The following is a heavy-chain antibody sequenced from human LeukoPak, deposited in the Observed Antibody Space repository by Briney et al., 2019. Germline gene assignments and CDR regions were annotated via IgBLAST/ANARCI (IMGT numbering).Heavy chain of an antibody. CDR2: IYPGDSYT. V-gene: IGHV5-51*01. Sequence: GESLKISFKGSGYSFTSYWIGWVRQMPGKGLEGMGIIYPGDSYTRYSPSFQGQVTISADKSISTAYLQWSSLKASDTAMYYCATRSYYDSSGYYYLFDYWGQGTLVTVSS. CDR1: GYSFTSYW. D-gene: IGHD3-22*01. J-gene: IGHJ4*02. CDR3: ATRSYYDSSGYYYLFDY.